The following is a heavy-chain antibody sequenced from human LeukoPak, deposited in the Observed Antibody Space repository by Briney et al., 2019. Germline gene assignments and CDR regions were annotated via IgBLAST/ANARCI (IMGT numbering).Heavy chain of an antibody. Sequence: RGSLRLSCAASGFTFSSYAMSWVRQAPGKGLEWVSAVSGSGGSTYYADSVKGRFTISRDNSKNTLYLQMNSLRAEDTAVYYCAKEDGLFGGGWYPFDYWGQGTLVTVSS. CDR1: GFTFSSYA. CDR2: VSGSGGST. CDR3: AKEDGLFGGGWYPFDY. V-gene: IGHV3-23*01. J-gene: IGHJ4*02. D-gene: IGHD6-19*01.